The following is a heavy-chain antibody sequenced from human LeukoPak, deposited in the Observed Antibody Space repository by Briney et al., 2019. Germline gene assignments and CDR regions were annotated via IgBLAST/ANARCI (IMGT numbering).Heavy chain of an antibody. CDR2: ISSTSTYI. CDR1: GFTFNSYT. D-gene: IGHD5-24*01. Sequence: GGSLRLSCAASGFTFNSYTVNWVRQAPGKGLEWVSSISSTSTYIYYADSVKGRFTISRDNAKNSLFLQMNSLRAEDTAMYYCARLGEMATTYFADYWGQGAMVTVSS. J-gene: IGHJ4*02. CDR3: ARLGEMATTYFADY. V-gene: IGHV3-21*01.